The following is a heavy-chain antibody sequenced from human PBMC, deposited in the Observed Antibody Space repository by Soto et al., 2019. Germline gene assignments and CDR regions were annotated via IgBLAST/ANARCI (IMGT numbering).Heavy chain of an antibody. J-gene: IGHJ4*02. CDR2: IIPILGIA. CDR1: GGTFSSYT. CDR3: ARGYYYRSGRYGPLDY. V-gene: IGHV1-69*02. Sequence: QVQLVQSGAEVKKPGSSVKVSCKASGGTFSSYTISWVRQAPGQGLEWMGRIIPILGIANYAQKFQGRVTITADKSTSTAYMELSSLRSEDTAVYYCARGYYYRSGRYGPLDYWGQGTLVTVSS. D-gene: IGHD3-10*01.